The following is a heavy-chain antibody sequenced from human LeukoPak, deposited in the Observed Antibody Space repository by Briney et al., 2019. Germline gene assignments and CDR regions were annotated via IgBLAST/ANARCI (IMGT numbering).Heavy chain of an antibody. CDR3: AREVNLGEFDY. CDR1: GGSISRYY. D-gene: IGHD3-16*01. CDR2: IYYSGST. J-gene: IGHJ4*02. Sequence: PSETLSLTCTVSGGSISRYYWSWIRQPPGKGLEWIGYIYYSGSTNYNPSLKSRVTISVDTSKNQFSLKLSSVTAADTAVYYCAREVNLGEFDYWGQGTLVTFSS. V-gene: IGHV4-59*01.